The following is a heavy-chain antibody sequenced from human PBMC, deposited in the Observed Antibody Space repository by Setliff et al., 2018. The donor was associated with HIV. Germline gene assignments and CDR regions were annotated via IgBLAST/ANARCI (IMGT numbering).Heavy chain of an antibody. J-gene: IGHJ5*02. D-gene: IGHD3-3*01. CDR1: GGSISTYY. CDR3: ARDVGGFTVFAVPRGGFDP. V-gene: IGHV4-59*01. CDR2: IYYTGRT. Sequence: PSKTLSLPCTVSGGSISTYYWSWIRQAPGRGLEWIGYIYYTGRTNYNPSLKSRVTMSLDSSKKQFSLKLSSVTAADTAVYFCARDVGGFTVFAVPRGGFDPWGQGTLVTVSS.